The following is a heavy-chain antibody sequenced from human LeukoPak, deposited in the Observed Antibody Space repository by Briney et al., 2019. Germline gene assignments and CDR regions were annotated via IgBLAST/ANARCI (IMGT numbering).Heavy chain of an antibody. D-gene: IGHD3-22*01. CDR1: GFTFSSYG. CDR3: VRDWGYDSSGYWQKYFDT. V-gene: IGHV3-23*01. J-gene: IGHJ4*02. Sequence: GGTLRLSCAASGFTFSSYGMSWVRQVPGKGLEWVSGISGNGGSTYFADSVKGRFTISRDNAKNTLYLQMNSLRAEDTAVYYCVRDWGYDSSGYWQKYFDTWGQGTLVTVSS. CDR2: ISGNGGST.